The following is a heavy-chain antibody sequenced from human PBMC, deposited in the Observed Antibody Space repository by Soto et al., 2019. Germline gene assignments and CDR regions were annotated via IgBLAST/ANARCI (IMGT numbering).Heavy chain of an antibody. V-gene: IGHV5-51*03. J-gene: IGHJ1*01. Sequence: EVQLVQSGAEVKKPGESLKISCEGYGYTFINYWIGWVRQMPGKGLEWMGIIYPGDSETRYSPSFQGQVTISADRSIGTDYLQGSSLKASDTAMYYCGIRPAGAEDFNRWGPATLVPVSS. D-gene: IGHD6-19*01. CDR1: GYTFINYW. CDR3: GIRPAGAEDFNR. CDR2: IYPGDSET.